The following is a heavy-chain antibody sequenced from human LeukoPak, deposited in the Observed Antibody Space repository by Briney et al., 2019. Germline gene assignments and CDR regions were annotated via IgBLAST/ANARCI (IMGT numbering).Heavy chain of an antibody. Sequence: GASVKVSCKASGYTFTGYYMHWVRQAPGQGLEWMGWINPNSGGTNYAQKFQGRVTMTRDTSISTAYMELSRLRSDDTAVYYCARDRGIITGTTPNWFDPWGQGTLVTVSS. CDR1: GYTFTGYY. CDR3: ARDRGIITGTTPNWFDP. CDR2: INPNSGGT. V-gene: IGHV1-2*02. D-gene: IGHD1-7*01. J-gene: IGHJ5*02.